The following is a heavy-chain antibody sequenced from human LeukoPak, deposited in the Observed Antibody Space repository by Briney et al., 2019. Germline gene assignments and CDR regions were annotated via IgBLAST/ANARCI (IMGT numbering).Heavy chain of an antibody. Sequence: ASVKVSYKVSGYTLTELSMHWVRQAPGKGLEWMGGFDPEDGETIYAQKFQGRVTMTEDTSTDTAYMELSSLRSEDTAVYYCATDSSGSTYYFDYWGQGTLVTVSS. CDR1: GYTLTELS. CDR2: FDPEDGET. D-gene: IGHD1-26*01. J-gene: IGHJ4*02. V-gene: IGHV1-24*01. CDR3: ATDSSGSTYYFDY.